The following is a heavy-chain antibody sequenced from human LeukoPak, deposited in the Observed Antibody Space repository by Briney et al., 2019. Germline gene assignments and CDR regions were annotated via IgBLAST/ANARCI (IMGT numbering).Heavy chain of an antibody. CDR2: INWNGGST. D-gene: IGHD2-15*01. CDR3: ARGDGSWGGSGDYYYYMDV. Sequence: GGSLRLSCAASGFTFDDYGMSWVRQAPRKGLEWVSGINWNGGSTGYADSVKGRFTISRDNGKNSLYLQMNSLRAEDTALYYCARGDGSWGGSGDYYYYMDVWGKGTTVTVSS. V-gene: IGHV3-20*04. CDR1: GFTFDDYG. J-gene: IGHJ6*03.